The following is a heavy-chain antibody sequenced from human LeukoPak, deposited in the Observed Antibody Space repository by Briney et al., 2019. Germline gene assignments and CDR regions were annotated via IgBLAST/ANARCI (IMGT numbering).Heavy chain of an antibody. Sequence: GGSLRLSCAASGLTFSDYYMSWIRQAPGKGLEWVSYISSSGSTIYYADSVKGRFTISRDNAKNSLYLQMNSLRAEDTAVYYCARETWERHYYYGMDVWGQGTTVTVSS. CDR1: GLTFSDYY. J-gene: IGHJ6*02. CDR3: ARETWERHYYYGMDV. V-gene: IGHV3-11*01. CDR2: ISSSGSTI. D-gene: IGHD3-16*01.